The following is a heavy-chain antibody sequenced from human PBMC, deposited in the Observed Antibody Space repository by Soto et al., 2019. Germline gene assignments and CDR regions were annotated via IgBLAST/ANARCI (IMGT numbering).Heavy chain of an antibody. V-gene: IGHV4-34*01. J-gene: IGHJ5*02. D-gene: IGHD3-9*01. CDR1: GGSFSGYY. CDR3: ASTTILSS. Sequence: QVQLQQWGAGLLKPSETLSLTCAVYGGSFSGYYWSWIRQPPGKGLEWIGEINHSGSTNYNPSLKSRVTISVDTSKNQFSLKLSSVTAADTAVYYCASTTILSSWGQGPLVTVSS. CDR2: INHSGST.